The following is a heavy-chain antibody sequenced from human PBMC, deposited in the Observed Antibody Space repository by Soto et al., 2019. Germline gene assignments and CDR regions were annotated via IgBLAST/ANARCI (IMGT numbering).Heavy chain of an antibody. CDR1: GGSISSSNW. J-gene: IGHJ6*02. V-gene: IGHV4-4*02. Sequence: QVQLQESGPGLVKPSGTLSLTCAVSGGSISSSNWWSWVRQPPGKGLEWIGEIYHSGSTKYNPSLNSRVNIAVYKSKNQFSLKLSSVTAADTAVYYCARVRRTTVSTPYYYHYCMDVWGQGPTVTVSS. CDR3: ARVRRTTVSTPYYYHYCMDV. CDR2: IYHSGST. D-gene: IGHD4-17*01.